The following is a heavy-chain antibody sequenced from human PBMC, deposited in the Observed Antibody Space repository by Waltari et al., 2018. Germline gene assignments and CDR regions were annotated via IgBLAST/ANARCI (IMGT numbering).Heavy chain of an antibody. CDR3: ARVGHTANKYPITAVWFDP. D-gene: IGHD5-18*01. V-gene: IGHV5-51*01. CDR1: GYSFAPYW. J-gene: IGHJ5*02. CDR2: IYPGDSDT. Sequence: EVQLVQSGAEVKKPGESLKISCKGSGYSFAPYWICWVRQIPGHGLEWMGIIYPGDSDTRYSPSFQGQVTVSADKSISTAYLQWSSLKASDTAMYYCARVGHTANKYPITAVWFDPWGQGTLVTVSS.